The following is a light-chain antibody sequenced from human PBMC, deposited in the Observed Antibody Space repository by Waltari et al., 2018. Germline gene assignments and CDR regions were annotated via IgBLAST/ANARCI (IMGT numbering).Light chain of an antibody. V-gene: IGKV3-11*01. CDR1: QSVRSY. CDR2: DAS. J-gene: IGKJ4*01. Sequence: EIVLTQSPATLSLSPGERATLSCRASQSVRSYLAWYQQKPGQAPRLLIYDASNRATGIPARFSGSGSGTDFTLTISSLEPEDFAVYYCQQRSNWPRLTFGGGTKVEIK. CDR3: QQRSNWPRLT.